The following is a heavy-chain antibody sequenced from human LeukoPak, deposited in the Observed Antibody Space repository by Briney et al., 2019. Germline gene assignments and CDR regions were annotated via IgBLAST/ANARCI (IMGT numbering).Heavy chain of an antibody. CDR3: ARGPYDILTGYHYYYGMDV. CDR2: MNPNSGNT. CDR1: GYTFTSYD. V-gene: IGHV1-8*01. D-gene: IGHD3-9*01. J-gene: IGHJ6*02. Sequence: VASVKVSCKASGYTFTSYDINWVRQATGQGLEWMGWMNPNSGNTGYAQKFQGRVTMTRNTSISTAYMELSSLRSEDTAVYYCARGPYDILTGYHYYYGMDVWGQGTTVTVS.